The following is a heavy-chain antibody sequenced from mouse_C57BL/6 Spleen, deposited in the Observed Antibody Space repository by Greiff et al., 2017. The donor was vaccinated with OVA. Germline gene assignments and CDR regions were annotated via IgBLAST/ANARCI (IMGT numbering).Heavy chain of an antibody. CDR1: GYSFTDYN. CDR2: INPDYGTT. D-gene: IGHD2-5*01. CDR3: ARDYSNLYYYAMDY. J-gene: IGHJ4*01. V-gene: IGHV1-39*01. Sequence: EVQLVESGPELVKPGASVKISCKASGYSFTDYNMNWVKQSNGKSLEWIGVINPDYGTTSYNQKFKGKATLTVDQSSSTAYMQLNSLTSEDSAVYYCARDYSNLYYYAMDYWGQGTSVTVSS.